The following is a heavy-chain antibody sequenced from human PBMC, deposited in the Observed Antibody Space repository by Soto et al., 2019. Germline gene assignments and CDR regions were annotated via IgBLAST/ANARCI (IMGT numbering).Heavy chain of an antibody. CDR1: GFTVYTNY. D-gene: IGHD3-10*01. CDR3: ARDWGGDAGLYWYSDV. V-gene: IGHV3-53*01. CDR2: IYSGGNT. J-gene: IGHJ2*01. Sequence: DVQLVESGGGLIQPGGSLRLSCAASGFTVYTNYMSWVRQAPGKGLEWVSIIYSGGNTYYADSVKGRFTISRDNSMNTLYLQMNSLRAEDTAVYYCARDWGGDAGLYWYSDVWGRGTLVTVSS.